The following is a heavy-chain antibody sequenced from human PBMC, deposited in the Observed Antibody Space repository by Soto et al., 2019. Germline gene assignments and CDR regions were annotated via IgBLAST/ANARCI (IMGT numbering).Heavy chain of an antibody. CDR2: IYYSGST. CDR3: ARGQWELLREYSFDY. Sequence: QVQLQESGPGLVKPSQTLSLTCTVSGGSISSGGYYWSWIRQHPGKGLEWIGYIYYSGSTYYNPSIKSRVTISVDTSKNQFSLKLSSVTAEDTDVYYCARGQWELLREYSFDYWGQGTLVTVSS. V-gene: IGHV4-31*03. CDR1: GGSISSGGYY. J-gene: IGHJ4*02. D-gene: IGHD1-26*01.